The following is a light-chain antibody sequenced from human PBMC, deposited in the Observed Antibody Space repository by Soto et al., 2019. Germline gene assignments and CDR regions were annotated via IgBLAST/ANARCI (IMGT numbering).Light chain of an antibody. V-gene: IGKV3D-15*01. CDR1: QSVDN. J-gene: IGKJ1*01. CDR3: QQYHHWPPT. CDR2: GAS. Sequence: EIVMTQSPATLSVSPGERAILSCRATQSVDNLAWYQHKPGQAPRLLIYGASTRATGIPARFSGSVSGTEFTLIISGLQSEDFAIYYCQQYHHWPPTFGQGNNVEI.